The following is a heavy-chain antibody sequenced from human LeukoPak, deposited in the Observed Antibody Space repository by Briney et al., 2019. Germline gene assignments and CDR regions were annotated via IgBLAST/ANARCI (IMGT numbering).Heavy chain of an antibody. CDR1: GVSISSGGYS. CDR2: IYHSGST. V-gene: IGHV4-30-2*01. J-gene: IGHJ3*02. D-gene: IGHD6-6*01. CDR3: ARTSIAARRANAFDI. Sequence: RTSETLSLTCAVSGVSISSGGYSWSWIRQPPGKGLEWIGYIYHSGSTYYNPSLKSRVTISVDRSKNQFSLKLSSVTAADTAVYYCARTSIAARRANAFDIWGQGTMVTVSS.